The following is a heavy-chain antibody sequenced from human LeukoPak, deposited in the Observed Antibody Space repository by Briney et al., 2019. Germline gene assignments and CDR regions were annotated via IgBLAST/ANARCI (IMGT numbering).Heavy chain of an antibody. CDR3: AKDPAGTYSSGWFPGFDY. V-gene: IGHV3-30*18. J-gene: IGHJ4*02. D-gene: IGHD6-19*01. CDR2: ISYDGSNK. CDR1: GFTFSSYG. Sequence: GGSLRLSCAASGFTFSSYGMHWVRQAPGKGLEWVAVISYDGSNKYYADSVKGRFTISRDNSKNTLYLQMNSLRAEDTAVYYCAKDPAGTYSSGWFPGFDYWGQGTLVTVSS.